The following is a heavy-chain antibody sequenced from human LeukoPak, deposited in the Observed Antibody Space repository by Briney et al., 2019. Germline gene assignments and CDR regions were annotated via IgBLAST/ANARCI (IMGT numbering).Heavy chain of an antibody. CDR2: IYYSGST. V-gene: IGHV4-59*01. D-gene: IGHD5-18*01. J-gene: IGHJ6*02. CDR3: ARGNTAMVPGYYYYGVDV. CDR1: GGSISSYY. Sequence: KPSETLSLTCTVSGGSISSYYWSWIRQPPGKGLEWIGYIYYSGSTNYNPSLKSRVTISVDTSKNQFSLKLSSVTAADTAVYYCARGNTAMVPGYYYYGVDVWGQGTTVTVSS.